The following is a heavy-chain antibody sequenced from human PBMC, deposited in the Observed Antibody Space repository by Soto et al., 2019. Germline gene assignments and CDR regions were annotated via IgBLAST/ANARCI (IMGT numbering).Heavy chain of an antibody. D-gene: IGHD2-8*01. J-gene: IGHJ6*02. Sequence: GGSLRLSCAASGFTFSSYSMNWVRQAPGKGLEWVSSISSSGSSTYYADSVKGRFTISRDNSKNTLYLQMNSLRAEDTAVYYCAKDRVSATSMDVWGQGTTVTVSS. CDR2: ISSSGSST. CDR1: GFTFSSYS. V-gene: IGHV3-23*01. CDR3: AKDRVSATSMDV.